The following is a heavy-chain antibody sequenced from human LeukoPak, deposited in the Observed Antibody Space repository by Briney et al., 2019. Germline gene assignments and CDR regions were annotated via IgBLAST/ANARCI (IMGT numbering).Heavy chain of an antibody. CDR3: TLWWCCRSTIDY. Sequence: SETLSLTCTVSGGSISSYYWSWIRHPPRKGLEWVGYIYYSGSTNYNPSLKSRVTISVDTSKNQLALKLSAVTAAETAVYEGTLWWCCRSTIDYWGQGTLVTVSS. J-gene: IGHJ4*02. CDR2: IYYSGST. CDR1: GGSISSYY. D-gene: IGHD2-21*01. V-gene: IGHV4-59*01.